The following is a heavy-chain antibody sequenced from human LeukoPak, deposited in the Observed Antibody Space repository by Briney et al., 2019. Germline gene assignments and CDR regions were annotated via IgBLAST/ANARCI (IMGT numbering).Heavy chain of an antibody. V-gene: IGHV1-69*05. Sequence: ASVKVSCKASGGTFSSYAISWVRQAPGQGLEWMGGIIPIFGTANYAQKFQGRVTITTDESTSTAYMELSSLRSEDTAVYYCATDRRITFGGVIVNWGQGTLVTVSS. CDR3: ATDRRITFGGVIVN. CDR2: IIPIFGTA. D-gene: IGHD3-16*02. CDR1: GGTFSSYA. J-gene: IGHJ4*02.